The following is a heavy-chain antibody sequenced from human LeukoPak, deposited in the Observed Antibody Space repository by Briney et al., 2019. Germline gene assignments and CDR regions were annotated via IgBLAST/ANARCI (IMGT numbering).Heavy chain of an antibody. D-gene: IGHD2-15*01. J-gene: IGHJ4*02. Sequence: GGSLRLSCAASGFTFSSYAMSWVRQAPGKGLEWVSAISGSGGSTYYADSVRGRFTIFRDNSKNTLYLQMNSLRAEDTAVYYCAKDPVVVVAATFDYWGQGTLVTVSS. CDR1: GFTFSSYA. V-gene: IGHV3-23*01. CDR3: AKDPVVVVAATFDY. CDR2: ISGSGGST.